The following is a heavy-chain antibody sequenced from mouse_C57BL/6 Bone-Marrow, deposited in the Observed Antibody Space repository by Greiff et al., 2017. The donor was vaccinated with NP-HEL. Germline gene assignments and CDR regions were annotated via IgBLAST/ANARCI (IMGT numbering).Heavy chain of an antibody. D-gene: IGHD1-1*01. J-gene: IGHJ3*01. CDR2: FYPGSGSI. CDR1: GYTFTEYT. CDR3: ARHEEVYYYGSSPAWFAY. V-gene: IGHV1-62-2*01. Sequence: QVQLQQSGAELVKPGASVKLSCKASGYTFTEYTIHWVKQRSGQGLEWIGWFYPGSGSIKYIEKFKDKATLTADKSSSTVYMELSRLTSEDSAVYFCARHEEVYYYGSSPAWFAYWGQGTLVTVSA.